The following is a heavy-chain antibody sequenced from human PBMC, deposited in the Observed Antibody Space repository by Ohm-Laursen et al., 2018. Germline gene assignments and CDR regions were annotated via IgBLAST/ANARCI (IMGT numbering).Heavy chain of an antibody. D-gene: IGHD3-9*01. CDR2: IYTGGNT. J-gene: IGHJ6*02. CDR1: GFTVSSKY. Sequence: SLRLSCSASGFTVSSKYMSWVRQAPGKGLEWVLDIYTGGNTYYADSVKGRFTISRDNSKNTLYLQMNSLRAEDTAVYYCARHGTVYNILTGYSLYGMDVWGQGTTVTVSS. CDR3: ARHGTVYNILTGYSLYGMDV. V-gene: IGHV3-66*04.